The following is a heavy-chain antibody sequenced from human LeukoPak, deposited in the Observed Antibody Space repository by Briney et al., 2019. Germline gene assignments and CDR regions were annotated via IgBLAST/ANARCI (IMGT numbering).Heavy chain of an antibody. V-gene: IGHV1-8*03. Sequence: ASVKVSCKASGYTFTSYDINWVRQATGQGLEWMGWMNPNSGNTGYAQKFQGRVTITRNTSISTAYMELSSLRSEDTAVYYCAKPPYDSSGYYYLEYFQHWGQGTLVTVSS. CDR2: MNPNSGNT. CDR1: GYTFTSYD. CDR3: AKPPYDSSGYYYLEYFQH. J-gene: IGHJ1*01. D-gene: IGHD3-22*01.